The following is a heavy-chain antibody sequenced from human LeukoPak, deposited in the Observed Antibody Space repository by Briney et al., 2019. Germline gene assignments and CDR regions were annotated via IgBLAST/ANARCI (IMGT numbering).Heavy chain of an antibody. CDR1: GYTFTGYY. CDR3: AREDGHPDYDSSGYYWGY. D-gene: IGHD3-22*01. CDR2: ISAYNGNT. J-gene: IGHJ4*02. Sequence: ASVKVSCKASGYTFTGYYMHWVRQAPGQGLEWMGWISAYNGNTNYAQKLQGRVTMTTDTSTSTAYMELRSLRSDDTAVYYCAREDGHPDYDSSGYYWGYWGQGTLVTVSS. V-gene: IGHV1-18*04.